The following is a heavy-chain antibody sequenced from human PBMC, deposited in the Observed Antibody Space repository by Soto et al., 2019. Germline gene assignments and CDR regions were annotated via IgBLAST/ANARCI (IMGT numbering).Heavy chain of an antibody. CDR1: GFTFSSYA. CDR2: VSGSGSST. V-gene: IGHV3-23*01. CDR3: AKEVVQSPRLFDY. D-gene: IGHD1-1*01. J-gene: IGHJ4*02. Sequence: GGSLRLSCAASGFTFSSYAMSWVRQAPGKGLEWVSAVSGSGSSTYYADSVKGRFTISRDNSKNTLYLQMNSLRAEDTAVYYCAKEVVQSPRLFDYWGQGTLVTVSS.